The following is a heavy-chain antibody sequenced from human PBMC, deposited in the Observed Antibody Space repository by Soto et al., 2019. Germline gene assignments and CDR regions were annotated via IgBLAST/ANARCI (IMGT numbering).Heavy chain of an antibody. CDR2: ISGYNGNT. V-gene: IGHV1-18*01. CDR1: GYIFSNYG. Sequence: QVQLVQSGAEVKKPGASVKVSCQASGYIFSNYGISWVRQAPGQGPEWMGWISGYNGNTKYAQTLQGRVSMTTDTSTSTAYMEVRSLRSDDTAVYYCARGGSSWSAEYYQHWGQGTLVIVSS. CDR3: ARGGSSWSAEYYQH. J-gene: IGHJ1*01. D-gene: IGHD6-13*01.